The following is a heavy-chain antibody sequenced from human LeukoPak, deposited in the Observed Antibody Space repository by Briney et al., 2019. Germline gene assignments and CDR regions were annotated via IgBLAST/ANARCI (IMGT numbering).Heavy chain of an antibody. CDR3: ARGGLISLANTPLGAFDI. CDR1: GGSISSGSYY. V-gene: IGHV4-61*02. CDR2: IYTSGST. J-gene: IGHJ3*02. Sequence: SETLSLTCTVSGGSISSGSYYWSWTRQPAGKGLEWIGRIYTSGSTSYNPSLKSRVTISVDTSKNQFSLKLSSVTAADTAVYYCARGGLISLANTPLGAFDIWGQGTMVSVSS. D-gene: IGHD3/OR15-3a*01.